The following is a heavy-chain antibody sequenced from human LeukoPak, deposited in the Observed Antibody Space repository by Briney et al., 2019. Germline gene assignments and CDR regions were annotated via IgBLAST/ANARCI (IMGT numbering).Heavy chain of an antibody. CDR3: ARDLSNTAALGY. Sequence: SQTLSLTCTVSGGSISSGDYYWSWIRQPPGKGLEWIGYIYYSGSTYYNPSLKGRVTISVDTSKNQFSLKLSSVTAADTAVYYCARDLSNTAALGYWGQGTLVTVSS. CDR2: IYYSGST. CDR1: GGSISSGDYY. D-gene: IGHD5-18*01. J-gene: IGHJ4*02. V-gene: IGHV4-30-4*01.